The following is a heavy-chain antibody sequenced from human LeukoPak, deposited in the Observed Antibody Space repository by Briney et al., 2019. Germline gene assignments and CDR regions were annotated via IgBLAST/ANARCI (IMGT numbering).Heavy chain of an antibody. CDR3: VGFSGDGSY. V-gene: IGHV3-74*01. Sequence: GGSLRLSCAASGFTFRGSRMHWVRQVPGKGLVWVSRIDSGGSDTTYADSVKGRFTISSDSAKNTLYLEMNSLRAEDTAVYYCVGFSGDGSYWGQGTPVTVSS. CDR1: GFTFRGSR. J-gene: IGHJ4*02. D-gene: IGHD3-10*01. CDR2: IDSGGSDT.